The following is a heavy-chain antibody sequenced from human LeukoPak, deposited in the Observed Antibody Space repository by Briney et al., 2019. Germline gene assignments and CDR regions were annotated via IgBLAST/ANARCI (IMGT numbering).Heavy chain of an antibody. D-gene: IGHD6-19*01. J-gene: IGHJ5*02. CDR1: GGTFSSCA. Sequence: SVKVSCKASGGTFSSCAISWVRQAPGQGLEWMGRIIPIFGIANYAQKFQGRVTITADKSTSTAYMELSSLRSEDTAVYYCARDPYSSGWYPGNWFDPWGQGTLVTVSS. CDR2: IIPIFGIA. V-gene: IGHV1-69*04. CDR3: ARDPYSSGWYPGNWFDP.